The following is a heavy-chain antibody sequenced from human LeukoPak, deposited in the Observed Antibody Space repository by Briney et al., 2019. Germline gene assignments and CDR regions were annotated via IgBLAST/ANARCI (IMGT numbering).Heavy chain of an antibody. D-gene: IGHD3-10*01. CDR2: IRYDGSNK. J-gene: IGHJ4*02. CDR1: GFTFSSYG. Sequence: PGRSLRLSCAASGFTFSSYGMHWVRQAPGKGLEWVAFIRYDGSNKYYADSVKGRFTISRDNSKNTLYLQMNSLRAEDTAVYYCAKVWPGGFGELMSPDYWGQGTLVTVSS. CDR3: AKVWPGGFGELMSPDY. V-gene: IGHV3-30*02.